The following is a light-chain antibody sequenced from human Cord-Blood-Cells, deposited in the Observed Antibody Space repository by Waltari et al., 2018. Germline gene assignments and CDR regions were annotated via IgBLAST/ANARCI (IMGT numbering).Light chain of an antibody. Sequence: DIQMTPSPSYLSASVGDRVTITCRASQSISSYLNWYQQKPGKAPKLLIYDASSLQSGVPARFSGSGSGTDFTLTISSLEPEDFATYYCQQRYSTPYTFGQGTKLEIK. CDR2: DAS. CDR3: QQRYSTPYT. V-gene: IGKV1-39*01. J-gene: IGKJ2*01. CDR1: QSISSY.